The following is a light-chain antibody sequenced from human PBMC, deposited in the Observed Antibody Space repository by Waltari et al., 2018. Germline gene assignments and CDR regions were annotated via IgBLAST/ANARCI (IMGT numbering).Light chain of an antibody. CDR2: STN. Sequence: QTVVTQEPSLSVSPGGTVTLTCGLRYGSVSTSYYPSWYQQTPGQAPRPLIYSTNTRSSGVPDRFSGSILGNKAALTITGAQADDECDYHCVLYMGGGIMFGGGTKLTVL. V-gene: IGLV8-61*01. CDR1: YGSVSTSYY. J-gene: IGLJ3*02. CDR3: VLYMGGGIM.